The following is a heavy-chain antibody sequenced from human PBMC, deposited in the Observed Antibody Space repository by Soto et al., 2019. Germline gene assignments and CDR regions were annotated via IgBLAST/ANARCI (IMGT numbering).Heavy chain of an antibody. CDR1: GFTFSSYG. V-gene: IGHV3-33*01. J-gene: IGHJ4*02. CDR3: ARDSGQHTAYFDY. CDR2: IWYDGSNK. D-gene: IGHD2-2*02. Sequence: VQLVESGGGVVQPGRSLRLSCAASGFTFSSYGMHWVRQAPGKGLEWVAVIWYDGSNKYYADSVKGRFTISRDNSKNTLYLQMNSLRAEDTAVYYCARDSGQHTAYFDYWGQGTLVTVSS.